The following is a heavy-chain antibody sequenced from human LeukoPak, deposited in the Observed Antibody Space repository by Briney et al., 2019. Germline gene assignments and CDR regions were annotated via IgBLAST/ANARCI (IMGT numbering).Heavy chain of an antibody. CDR3: ARDALGYSYGRDYYYYSMDV. Sequence: SQTLSLTCTVSGGSISSGSYYWSWIRQPAGKGLEWIGRIYTSGSTNYNPSLKSRVTISVDTSKNQFSLKLSSVTAADTAVYYCARDALGYSYGRDYYYYSMDVWGQGTTVTVSS. D-gene: IGHD5-18*01. CDR1: GGSISSGSYY. CDR2: IYTSGST. V-gene: IGHV4-61*02. J-gene: IGHJ6*02.